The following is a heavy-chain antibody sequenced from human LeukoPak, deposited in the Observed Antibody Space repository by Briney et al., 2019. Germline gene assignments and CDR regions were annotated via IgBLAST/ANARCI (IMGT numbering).Heavy chain of an antibody. CDR2: INHSGST. CDR1: GGSFSGYY. V-gene: IGHV4-34*01. CDR3: ARESDYYGSGSYYNY. Sequence: SETLSLTCAVYGGSFSGYYWSWIRQPPGKGLEWIGEINHSGSTNYNPSLKSRVTISVDTSKNQFSLKLSSVTAAGTAVYYCARESDYYGSGSYYNYWGQGTLVTVSS. J-gene: IGHJ4*02. D-gene: IGHD3-10*01.